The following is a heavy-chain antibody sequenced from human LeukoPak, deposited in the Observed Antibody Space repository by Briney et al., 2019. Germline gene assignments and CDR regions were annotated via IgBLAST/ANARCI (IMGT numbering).Heavy chain of an antibody. V-gene: IGHV1-69*01. J-gene: IGHJ4*02. Sequence: SVKVSCKASGGTFSSYAISWVRQAPGQGLEWMGGIIPIFGTANYAQKFQGRVTITADESTSTAYMELSSLRSEDTAVYYCARADRGYCSSSTCYILDYWGQGTLVTVSS. D-gene: IGHD2-2*01. CDR3: ARADRGYCSSSTCYILDY. CDR2: IIPIFGTA. CDR1: GGTFSSYA.